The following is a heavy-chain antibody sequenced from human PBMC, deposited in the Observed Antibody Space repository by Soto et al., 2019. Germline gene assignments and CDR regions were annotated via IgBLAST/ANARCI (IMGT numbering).Heavy chain of an antibody. D-gene: IGHD2-15*01. CDR2: ISGSGGST. J-gene: IGHJ5*02. CDR1: GFTFSSYG. Sequence: GGSLRLSCAAAGFTFSSYGMSWVRQAPGKGLEWVSAISGSGGSTYYADSVKGRFTISRDNSKNTLYLQMNSLRAEDTAVYYCAKGCSGGSCYQNWFDPWGQGTLVTVSS. V-gene: IGHV3-23*01. CDR3: AKGCSGGSCYQNWFDP.